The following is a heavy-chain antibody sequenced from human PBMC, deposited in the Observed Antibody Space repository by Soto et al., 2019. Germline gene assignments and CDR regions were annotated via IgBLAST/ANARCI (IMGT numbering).Heavy chain of an antibody. J-gene: IGHJ4*02. CDR3: ARFGQGLSIDY. V-gene: IGHV3-30-3*01. CDR1: GFTFSSYA. Sequence: QVQLVESGGGVVQPGRSLRLSCAASGFTFSSYAMHWVRQAPGKGLEWVAVISYDGSNKYYADSMKGRFTISRDNSKNTLYLQMNSLRAEDTAVYYCARFGQGLSIDYWGQGTLVTVSS. D-gene: IGHD6-19*01. CDR2: ISYDGSNK.